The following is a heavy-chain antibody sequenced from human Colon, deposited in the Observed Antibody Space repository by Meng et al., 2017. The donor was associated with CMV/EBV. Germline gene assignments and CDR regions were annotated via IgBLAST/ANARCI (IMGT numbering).Heavy chain of an antibody. J-gene: IGHJ6*02. Sequence: GESLKISCAASGFAFSGYWMHWARQAPGKGLEWVAVISYDGSNKYYADSVKGRFTISRDNSKNTLYLQMNSLRAEDTAVYYCARDRCSSTSCYGVYYYYYYGMDVWGQGTTVTVSS. D-gene: IGHD2-2*01. CDR3: ARDRCSSTSCYGVYYYYYYGMDV. V-gene: IGHV3-30*03. CDR1: GFAFSGYW. CDR2: ISYDGSNK.